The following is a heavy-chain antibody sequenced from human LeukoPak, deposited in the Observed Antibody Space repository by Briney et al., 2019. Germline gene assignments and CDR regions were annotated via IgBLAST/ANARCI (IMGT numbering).Heavy chain of an antibody. CDR1: GGSFSGYC. D-gene: IGHD6-19*01. V-gene: IGHV4-34*01. CDR2: INHSGST. Sequence: SETLSLTCAVYGGSFSGYCWSWIRQPPGKGLEWIGEINHSGSTNYNPSLKSRVTISVDTSKNQFSLKLSSVTAADTAVYYCARGRRAVAGTCWFDPWGQGTLVTVSS. J-gene: IGHJ5*02. CDR3: ARGRRAVAGTCWFDP.